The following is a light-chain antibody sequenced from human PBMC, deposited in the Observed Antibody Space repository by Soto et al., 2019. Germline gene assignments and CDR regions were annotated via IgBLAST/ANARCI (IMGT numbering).Light chain of an antibody. CDR2: VGTGGIVG. CDR1: SGYSNYK. CDR3: GADHGSGSNVV. J-gene: IGLJ2*01. V-gene: IGLV9-49*01. Sequence: QLVLTQPPSASASLGASVTLTCTLSSGYSNYKVDWYQQRPGKGPRFVMRVGTGGIVGSKGDGIPDRFSVLGSGLNRYLTNKNIQEEDESDYHCGADHGSGSNVVFGGGTKLTVL.